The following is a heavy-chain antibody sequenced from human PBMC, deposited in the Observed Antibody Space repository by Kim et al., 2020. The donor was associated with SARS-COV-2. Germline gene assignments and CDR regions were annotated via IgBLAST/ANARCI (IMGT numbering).Heavy chain of an antibody. CDR1: EFTFSSYW. CDR3: ARDQGYDFWSGYSGMDV. J-gene: IGHJ6*02. Sequence: GGSLRLSCAASEFTFSSYWMSWVRQAPGKGLEWVANIKQDGSEKYYVDSVKGRFTISRDNAKNSLYLQMNSLRAEDTAVYYCARDQGYDFWSGYSGMDVWGQGTTVTVSS. CDR2: IKQDGSEK. V-gene: IGHV3-7*03. D-gene: IGHD3-3*01.